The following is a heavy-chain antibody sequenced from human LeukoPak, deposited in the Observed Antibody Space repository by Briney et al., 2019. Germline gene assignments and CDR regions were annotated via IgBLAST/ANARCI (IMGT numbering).Heavy chain of an antibody. Sequence: GGSLRLSCAASGFTLSNYAMNWVRQAPGKGLEWVSLIYSGGTTYYADSVKGRFTISRDNSKNTLYLQMNSLRAEDTAVYYCARGQYYDSSGYYQFYYYYYYMDVWGKGTTVTISS. D-gene: IGHD3-22*01. CDR1: GFTLSNYA. CDR2: IYSGGTT. CDR3: ARGQYYDSSGYYQFYYYYYYMDV. J-gene: IGHJ6*03. V-gene: IGHV3-53*01.